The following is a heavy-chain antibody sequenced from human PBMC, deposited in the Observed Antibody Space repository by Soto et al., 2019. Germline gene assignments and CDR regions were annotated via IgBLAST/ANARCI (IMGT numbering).Heavy chain of an antibody. D-gene: IGHD4-4*01. CDR1: GFTVSGHW. J-gene: IGHJ6*02. V-gene: IGHV3-74*01. CDR3: ARGVNYAMDV. CDR2: TSPDGSVT. Sequence: GGFLRLSCAASGFTVSGHWMHWVRQEPGRGLVWVSLTSPDGSVTTYADSVKGRFTISRDNAKNTLTLQMNSLRAEDTAVYYCARGVNYAMDVWGQGTTVTVSS.